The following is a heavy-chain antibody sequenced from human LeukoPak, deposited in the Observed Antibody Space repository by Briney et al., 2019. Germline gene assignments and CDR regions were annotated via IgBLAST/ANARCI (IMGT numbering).Heavy chain of an antibody. J-gene: IGHJ5*02. CDR1: GFTFGSYA. D-gene: IGHD3-22*01. CDR3: ARDRYYDSFGYYTGDP. Sequence: GGSLRLSCAASGFTFGSYAMSWVRQAPGKGLEWVSDINGSGGSTYYTDSVKGRFTVSRDDAKNSLYLQMNSLRAEDTAVYYCARDRYYDSFGYYTGDPWSQGTLVTVSS. V-gene: IGHV3-23*01. CDR2: INGSGGST.